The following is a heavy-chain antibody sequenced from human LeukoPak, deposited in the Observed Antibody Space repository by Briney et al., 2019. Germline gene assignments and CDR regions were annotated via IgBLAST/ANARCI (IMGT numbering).Heavy chain of an antibody. CDR1: GGSLGSYF. CDR2: IYSSGYT. Sequence: PSETLSLTCTVSGGSLGSYFWSWIRQSPGKGLEWIGYIYSSGYTDYNPSLKSRATISVATFTSQFSLSLRSVTAADTALYYCARHHGSWTDWYFDLWGRGSLVIVSP. V-gene: IGHV4-59*08. D-gene: IGHD6-13*01. J-gene: IGHJ2*01. CDR3: ARHHGSWTDWYFDL.